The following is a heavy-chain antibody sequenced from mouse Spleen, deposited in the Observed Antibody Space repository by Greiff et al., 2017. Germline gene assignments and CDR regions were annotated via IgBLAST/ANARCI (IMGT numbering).Heavy chain of an antibody. Sequence: QVQLQQSGGELVKPGASLKLSCTASGYTFTSYWMHWVKQTPGRGLEWIGSIGTNGGGTKYNESVKGKATLTIDKPYNPPYLQISSLTSEDSAVYYCARDVYYYSRLFAYWGQGTLVTVSA. CDR3: ARDVYYYSRLFAY. CDR2: IGTNGGGT. J-gene: IGHJ3*01. CDR1: GYTFTSYW. D-gene: IGHD2-12*01. V-gene: IGHV1-72*01.